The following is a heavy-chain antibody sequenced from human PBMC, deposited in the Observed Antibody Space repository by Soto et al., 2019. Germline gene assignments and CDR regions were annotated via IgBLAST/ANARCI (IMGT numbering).Heavy chain of an antibody. CDR2: ISSSSSTI. CDR3: ARESDLRPLDGMDV. J-gene: IGHJ6*02. V-gene: IGHV3-48*02. CDR1: GFTFSSYS. Sequence: GGSLRLSCAASGFTFSSYSMNWVRQAPGKGLEWVSYISSSSSTIYYADSVKGRFTISRDNAKNSLYLQMNSLRDEDTAVYYCARESDLRPLDGMDVWGQGTTVTVSS.